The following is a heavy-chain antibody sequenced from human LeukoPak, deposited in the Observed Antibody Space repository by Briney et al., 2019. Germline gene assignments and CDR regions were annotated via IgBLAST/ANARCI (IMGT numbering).Heavy chain of an antibody. CDR3: TTEENEYYYGSSGYYLLRDY. D-gene: IGHD3-22*01. Sequence: GGSLRLSCAASGFTFSNAWMSWVRQAPGKGLEWVGRIKSKTDGGTTDYAAPVKGRFTISRDDSKNTLYLQMNSLKTEDTAVYYCTTEENEYYYGSSGYYLLRDYWGQGTLVTVSS. V-gene: IGHV3-15*01. J-gene: IGHJ4*02. CDR2: IKSKTDGGTT. CDR1: GFTFSNAW.